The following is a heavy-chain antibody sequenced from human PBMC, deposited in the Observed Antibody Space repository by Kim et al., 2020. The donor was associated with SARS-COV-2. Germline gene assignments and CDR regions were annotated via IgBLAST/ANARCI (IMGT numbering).Heavy chain of an antibody. Sequence: PSLKNRVTISVDTSKNQFSLKLSSVTAADTAVYYCARVQAVAVSYYYFDYWGQGTLVTVSS. CDR3: ARVQAVAVSYYYFDY. J-gene: IGHJ4*02. V-gene: IGHV4-59*01. D-gene: IGHD6-19*01.